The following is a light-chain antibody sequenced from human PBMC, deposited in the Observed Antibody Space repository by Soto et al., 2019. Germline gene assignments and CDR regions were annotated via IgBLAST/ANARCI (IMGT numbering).Light chain of an antibody. Sequence: ESVLTQSPGTLSLSPGERATLSCRASQSVSSAYLAWYQQIPGQAPRLLIYGASSRATGFPDRFSGSGSGKDFTLTISGLEPEDFAVYYCQQSGSSFYTFGQGTKLEIK. J-gene: IGKJ2*01. CDR2: GAS. CDR3: QQSGSSFYT. CDR1: QSVSSAY. V-gene: IGKV3-20*01.